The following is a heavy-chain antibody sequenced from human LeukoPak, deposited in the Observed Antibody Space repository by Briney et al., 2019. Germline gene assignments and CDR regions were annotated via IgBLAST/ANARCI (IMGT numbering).Heavy chain of an antibody. V-gene: IGHV3-53*01. Sequence: PGGSLRLSCAASRLTVSSNYMSWVRQAPGKGLEWVSVIYPDGSTYYADSVKGRFTISRDNSKNTLYLQMNSLRAEDTAVYYCATCTWLHYFDHWGQGTLVTVSS. D-gene: IGHD2-8*01. CDR3: ATCTWLHYFDH. J-gene: IGHJ4*02. CDR1: RLTVSSNY. CDR2: IYPDGST.